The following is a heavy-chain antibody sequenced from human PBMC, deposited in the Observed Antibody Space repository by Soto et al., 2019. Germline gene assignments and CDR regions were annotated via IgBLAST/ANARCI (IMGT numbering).Heavy chain of an antibody. CDR2: ITGSGGST. D-gene: IGHD2-15*01. CDR3: AKAGGDCSGGSCYSGQGDN. Sequence: EVQLLESGGGLVQPGGSLRLSCAASGFTFSSYVMTWVRQAPGKGLEWVSGITGSGGSTYYADSVKGRFTISRDNSKNTLYLQMNSLGDEDTAIYYCAKAGGDCSGGSCYSGQGDNWGQGTLVTVSS. CDR1: GFTFSSYV. J-gene: IGHJ4*02. V-gene: IGHV3-23*01.